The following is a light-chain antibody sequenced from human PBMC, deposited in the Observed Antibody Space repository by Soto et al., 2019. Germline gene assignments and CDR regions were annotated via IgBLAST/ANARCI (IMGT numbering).Light chain of an antibody. V-gene: IGKV3-15*01. Sequence: EIVMTQSPATLSASPGERATLSCRASQSVSSNLAWYQQTPGQAPRLLIYGASIRATGIPARFSGSGSGTEFTLTVSSLQSEDFAVYYCQQYNNWPSLTFGGGTKVDIK. J-gene: IGKJ4*01. CDR1: QSVSSN. CDR3: QQYNNWPSLT. CDR2: GAS.